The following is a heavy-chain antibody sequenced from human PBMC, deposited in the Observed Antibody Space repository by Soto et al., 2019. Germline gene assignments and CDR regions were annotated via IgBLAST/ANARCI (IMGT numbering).Heavy chain of an antibody. CDR3: AYSTGWYRHDV. CDR1: GDSISSPKW. D-gene: IGHD6-19*01. J-gene: IGHJ3*01. CDR2: LLDSGTT. V-gene: IGHV4-4*02. Sequence: QVQLQESGPGLVKPSGTLSLTCAVSGDSISSPKWWTWLRQPPGKVLEWIGGLLDSGTTNYNPSLMSRVTLSVDKPQNPFSLKLASVTAADTAIYYCAYSTGWYRHDVWGQGTAVTVSS.